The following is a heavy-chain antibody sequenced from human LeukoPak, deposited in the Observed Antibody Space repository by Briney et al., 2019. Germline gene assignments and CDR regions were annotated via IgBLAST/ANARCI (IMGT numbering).Heavy chain of an antibody. J-gene: IGHJ4*02. CDR1: GYTFTNYG. CDR2: ISAYNGNS. V-gene: IGHV1-18*01. CDR3: ARDSSGYSSSWVDY. D-gene: IGHD6-13*01. Sequence: ASVKVSCKASGYTFTNYGISWVRQAPGQGLEWMGWISAYNGNSKYAQKLQGGVTMTTDTSTSTAYMELRSLRSDDTAVYYCARDSSGYSSSWVDYWGQGTLVTVSS.